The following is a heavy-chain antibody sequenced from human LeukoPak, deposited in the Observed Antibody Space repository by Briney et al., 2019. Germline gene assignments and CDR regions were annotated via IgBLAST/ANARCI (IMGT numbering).Heavy chain of an antibody. CDR2: IYYSGST. J-gene: IGHJ4*02. CDR3: ARVGVNDSTGHYSVDY. V-gene: IGHV4-59*08. CDR1: GGSISTYY. Sequence: SETLSLTCTVSGGSISTYYWSWIRQSPGKGLEWIGSIYYSGSTNYNPSLKSRVTISVGTSKNQFSLRLSSVTAADTAVYYCARVGVNDSTGHYSVDYWGQGTLVTVSS. D-gene: IGHD3-22*01.